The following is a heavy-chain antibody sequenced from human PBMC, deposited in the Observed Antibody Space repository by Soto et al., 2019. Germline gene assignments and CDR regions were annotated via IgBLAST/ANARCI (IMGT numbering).Heavy chain of an antibody. Sequence: QVQLVQSGAEVKKPGASVKVSCKASGYTFTRSGISWVRQAPGQGPEWMGWISSYNGDTNYAQTFQGRVTMTTDTSTRTADMELRSLRSDDTAVYYCAREGVAHYYYYGMDVWGQGTPVTVSS. CDR3: AREGVAHYYYYGMDV. J-gene: IGHJ6*02. CDR2: ISSYNGDT. CDR1: GYTFTRSG. V-gene: IGHV1-18*01.